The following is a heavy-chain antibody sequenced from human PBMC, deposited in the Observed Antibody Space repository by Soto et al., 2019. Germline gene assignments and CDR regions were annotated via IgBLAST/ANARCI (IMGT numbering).Heavy chain of an antibody. CDR2: INPATGAA. Sequence: QLHLVQSGAVVKKPGASVTVSCSASGYPVTAYYMHWVRQAPGRGLEWMGGINPATGAAKYTQTFQGRVTMTRETSTSTVFMEPSGLTSEDTAVFYCARGGGVGVAGSAAFDMWGQGTLVTVSS. CDR1: GYPVTAYY. CDR3: ARGGGVGVAGSAAFDM. D-gene: IGHD3-3*01. J-gene: IGHJ3*02. V-gene: IGHV1-2*02.